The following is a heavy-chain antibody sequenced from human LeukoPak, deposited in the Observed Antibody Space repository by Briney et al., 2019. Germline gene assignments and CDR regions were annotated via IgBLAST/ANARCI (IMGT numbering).Heavy chain of an antibody. CDR1: GFTFSSYG. CDR2: IWYDGTNK. V-gene: IGHV3-33*06. Sequence: GGSLRLSCATSGFTFSSYGMHWVRQAPGKGLEWVALIWYDGTNKYYADSVKGRFTISRDNSKNTLYLQMNSLRAEDTAVYYCAKIPFCGGDCYYFDSFDIWGQGTMVTVSS. D-gene: IGHD2-21*02. J-gene: IGHJ3*02. CDR3: AKIPFCGGDCYYFDSFDI.